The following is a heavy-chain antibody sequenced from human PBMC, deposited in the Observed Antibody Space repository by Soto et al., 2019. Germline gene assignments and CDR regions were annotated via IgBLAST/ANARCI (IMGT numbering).Heavy chain of an antibody. CDR3: ERGLAMVRGVIFPFDY. Sequence: ASVKVSCKASGYTFTSYDINWVRQATGQGLEWMGWMNPNSGNTGYAQKFQGRVTMTRNTSISTAYMELSSLRSEDTAVDYCERGLAMVRGVIFPFDYWGQGTLVIVSS. CDR1: GYTFTSYD. CDR2: MNPNSGNT. J-gene: IGHJ4*02. D-gene: IGHD3-10*01. V-gene: IGHV1-8*01.